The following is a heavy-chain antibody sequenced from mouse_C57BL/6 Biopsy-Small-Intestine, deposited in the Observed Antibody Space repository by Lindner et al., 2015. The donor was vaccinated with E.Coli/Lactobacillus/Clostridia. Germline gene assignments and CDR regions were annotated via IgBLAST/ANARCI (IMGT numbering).Heavy chain of an antibody. CDR1: GYTFLSYW. CDR3: ASPPIYYGDYLFAY. J-gene: IGHJ3*01. V-gene: IGHV1-7*01. D-gene: IGHD2-13*01. CDR2: INPTSGYT. Sequence: VQLQESGAELAKPGASVKMSCKASGYTFLSYWMHWVKQRPGQGLEWIGYINPTSGYTEYNQKFKDKATLTVDKSSSTAYMQLSSLTSEDSAVYYCASPPIYYGDYLFAYWGQGTLVTVSA.